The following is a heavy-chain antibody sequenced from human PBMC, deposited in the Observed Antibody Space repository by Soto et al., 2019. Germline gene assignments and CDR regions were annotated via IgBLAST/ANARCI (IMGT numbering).Heavy chain of an antibody. CDR2: ISWKSDSE. D-gene: IGHD2-2*01. V-gene: IGHV3-33*01. Sequence: QVQVVESGGGVVQPGRSLRLSCAASGFTFSSFGMHWVRQAPGKGLEWVAGISWKSDSEGYADSVKGRFSISRDNIQHSVHLQMNSLRPEDTALYYCARDTGLYHDGMDVWGQGTRVTVSS. CDR1: GFTFSSFG. J-gene: IGHJ6*02. CDR3: ARDTGLYHDGMDV.